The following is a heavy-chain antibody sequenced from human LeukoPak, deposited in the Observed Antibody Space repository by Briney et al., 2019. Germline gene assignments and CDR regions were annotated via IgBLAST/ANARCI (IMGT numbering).Heavy chain of an antibody. J-gene: IGHJ6*04. CDR1: GFTFSSYW. Sequence: GGSLRLSCAASGFTFSSYWMSWVRQAPGKGLEWVANIKQDGSEKYYVDSVKGRFTISRDNAKNSLYLQMNSLRAEGTAVYYCAKEDTAMGYYYYYGMDVWGIGTTVTVSS. CDR2: IKQDGSEK. CDR3: AKEDTAMGYYYYYGMDV. V-gene: IGHV3-7*03. D-gene: IGHD5-18*01.